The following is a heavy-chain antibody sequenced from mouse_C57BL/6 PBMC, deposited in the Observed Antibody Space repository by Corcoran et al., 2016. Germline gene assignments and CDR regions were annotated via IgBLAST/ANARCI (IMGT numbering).Heavy chain of an antibody. D-gene: IGHD1-1*01. V-gene: IGHV9-3*01. J-gene: IGHJ2*01. CDR1: GYTFTTYG. CDR2: INTYSGVP. Sequence: QIQLVQSGPELKKPGETVKISCKASGYTFTTYGMSWVKQAPGKGLKWMGWINTYSGVPTYADDFKGRFAFSLETSASTAYLQINSLKNEDTATYFCARWGYGKNYFDYWGQGTTLTVSS. CDR3: ARWGYGKNYFDY.